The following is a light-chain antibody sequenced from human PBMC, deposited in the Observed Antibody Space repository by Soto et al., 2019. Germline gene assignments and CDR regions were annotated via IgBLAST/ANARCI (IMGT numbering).Light chain of an antibody. Sequence: DIQMTQSPSSLSASVGDRVTITCQASQDISNYLKWYQQKPGKAPKLLIYDASNLEIGVPSRFCGSGSGTDFTFTISSLQPEDIATYYCQQYDNLPPYTFGQGTKLEIK. CDR2: DAS. V-gene: IGKV1-33*01. J-gene: IGKJ2*01. CDR3: QQYDNLPPYT. CDR1: QDISNY.